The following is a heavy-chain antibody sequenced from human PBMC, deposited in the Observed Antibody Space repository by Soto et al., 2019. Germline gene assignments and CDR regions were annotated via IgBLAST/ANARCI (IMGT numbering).Heavy chain of an antibody. D-gene: IGHD2-15*01. CDR2: IYHSGST. CDR1: SGSISSSNW. V-gene: IGHV4-4*02. CDR3: ASCSGGSCNNYYYYYMDV. Sequence: QVQLQESGPGLVKPSGTLSLTCAVSSGSISSSNWWSWVRQPPGKGLEWIGEIYHSGSTNYNPSLKSRVTISVDKSKNQFSLKLSSVTAADTAVYYCASCSGGSCNNYYYYYMDVWGKGTTVTVSS. J-gene: IGHJ6*03.